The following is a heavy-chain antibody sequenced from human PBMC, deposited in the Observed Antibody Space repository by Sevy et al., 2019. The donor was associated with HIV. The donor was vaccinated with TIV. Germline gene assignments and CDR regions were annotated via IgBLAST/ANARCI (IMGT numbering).Heavy chain of an antibody. Sequence: GGSLRLSCAVSGFTFNNAWMNWVHQAPGTGLQWVGLIKSNIDGETTDYAAPVKGRFTISRDDSKNTLYLQMNNLKIEDTAVYYCATAPGYYDSAPFDYWGPGTLVTVSS. CDR1: GFTFNNAW. CDR3: ATAPGYYDSAPFDY. CDR2: IKSNIDGETT. V-gene: IGHV3-15*01. J-gene: IGHJ4*02. D-gene: IGHD3-22*01.